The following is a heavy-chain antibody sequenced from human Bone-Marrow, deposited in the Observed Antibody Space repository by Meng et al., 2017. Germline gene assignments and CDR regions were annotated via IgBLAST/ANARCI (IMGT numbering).Heavy chain of an antibody. CDR1: GYTFTGYY. Sequence: ASVKVSCKASGYTFTGYYMHWVRQAPGQGLEWMGRINPNSGGTNYAQKFQGRVTMTRDTSISTAYMELSRLRSDDTAVYYCASLDDSSGYYSSDDAFDIWGQGTMVTVSS. J-gene: IGHJ3*02. V-gene: IGHV1-2*06. CDR3: ASLDDSSGYYSSDDAFDI. D-gene: IGHD3-22*01. CDR2: INPNSGGT.